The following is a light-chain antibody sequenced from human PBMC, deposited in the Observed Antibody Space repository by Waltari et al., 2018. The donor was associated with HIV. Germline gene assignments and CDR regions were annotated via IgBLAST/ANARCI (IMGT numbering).Light chain of an antibody. Sequence: QSALTQPASVSGSPGQSITISCTGTSSDIGEYNYVSWFQHHPTKAPKIIIFDVNYRPSGVSKRFAGSKSGNTASLTNSGLQAEDEADYYCSSYTTSYTWVFGGGTKLTVL. CDR2: DVN. V-gene: IGLV2-14*01. CDR1: SSDIGEYNY. J-gene: IGLJ3*02. CDR3: SSYTTSYTWV.